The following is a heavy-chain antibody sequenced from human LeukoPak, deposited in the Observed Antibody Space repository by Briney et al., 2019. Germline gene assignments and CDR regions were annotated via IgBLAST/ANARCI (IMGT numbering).Heavy chain of an antibody. CDR2: ISISSSSK. Sequence: GGSLRLSCAASGFSFSSYTMNWVRQAPGKGLEWVSSISISSSSKYYADSVKGRFTISRDNAKNSLFLQMNSLRAEDTAVYYCARVLRYCSGGNCYSGGLGYMDVWGKGTTVTISS. J-gene: IGHJ6*03. CDR1: GFSFSSYT. V-gene: IGHV3-21*04. CDR3: ARVLRYCSGGNCYSGGLGYMDV. D-gene: IGHD2-15*01.